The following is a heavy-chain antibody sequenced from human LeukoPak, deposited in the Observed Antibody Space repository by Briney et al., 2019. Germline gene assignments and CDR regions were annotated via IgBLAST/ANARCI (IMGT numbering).Heavy chain of an antibody. V-gene: IGHV3-30*04. D-gene: IGHD3-10*02. CDR1: GFTFSSYA. CDR3: AELGITMIGGV. CDR2: ISYDGTNK. J-gene: IGHJ6*04. Sequence: GGSLRLSCEASGFTFSSYAMHWVRQAPGKGLEWVTIISYDGTNKYYADSVKGRFTISRDNAKNSLYLQMNSLRAEDTAVYYCAELGITMIGGVWGKGTTVTISS.